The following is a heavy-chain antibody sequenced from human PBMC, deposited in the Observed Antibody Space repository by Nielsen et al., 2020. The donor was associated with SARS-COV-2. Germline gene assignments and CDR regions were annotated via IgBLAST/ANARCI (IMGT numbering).Heavy chain of an antibody. Sequence: SETLSLTCAVYVGSFSGYYWNWIRQPPGKGLEWIGEIHPSGNTNYNPSLESRVTMSLDTSKNQFSLKLSSVTAADTAVYYCAKGTDSRKQGYWGQGTLVTVSA. D-gene: IGHD6-13*01. V-gene: IGHV4-34*01. CDR3: AKGTDSRKQGY. CDR1: VGSFSGYY. J-gene: IGHJ4*02. CDR2: IHPSGNT.